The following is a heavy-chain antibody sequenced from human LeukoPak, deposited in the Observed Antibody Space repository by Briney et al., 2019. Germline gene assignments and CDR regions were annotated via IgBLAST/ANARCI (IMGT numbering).Heavy chain of an antibody. CDR3: ARQGSGSYYGGPDY. D-gene: IGHD3-10*01. Sequence: GASVKVSCKVSGYTLTELSMHWVRQAPGKGLEWMGGFDREDSETIYAQKFQGRVTMTEDTSTDTAYMELTSLISEDTAVYYCARQGSGSYYGGPDYWGQGTLVTVSS. CDR1: GYTLTELS. CDR2: FDREDSET. V-gene: IGHV1-24*01. J-gene: IGHJ4*02.